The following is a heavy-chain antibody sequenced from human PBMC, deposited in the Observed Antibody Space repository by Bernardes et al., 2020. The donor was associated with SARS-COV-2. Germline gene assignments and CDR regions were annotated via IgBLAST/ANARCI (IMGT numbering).Heavy chain of an antibody. D-gene: IGHD2-2*03. J-gene: IGHJ4*02. V-gene: IGHV3-7*01. Sequence: GGSLRLSRAASGFTFSTYWMTWVRQAPGKGLEWVANIKDIGSEKNYVDSVKGRFTISRDNAKNSLYLQMNSLRAEDTAVYYCARGGRRFGYCTSSSCNTFDYWGQGTLVTVSS. CDR2: IKDIGSEK. CDR1: GFTFSTYW. CDR3: ARGGRRFGYCTSSSCNTFDY.